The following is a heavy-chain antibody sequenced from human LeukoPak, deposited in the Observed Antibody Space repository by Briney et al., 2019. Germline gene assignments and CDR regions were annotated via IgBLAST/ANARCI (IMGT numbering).Heavy chain of an antibody. CDR3: AKGGSGSYARLNYFDY. Sequence: GGSLRLSCAASGLTFSSYAMSWVRQAPGKGLEWVSTISGSGGITYYADSVKRRFTISRDNAKNTLCLQMNSLRAEDTAVYYCAKGGSGSYARLNYFDYWGQGTLVTVSS. V-gene: IGHV3-23*01. CDR2: ISGSGGIT. D-gene: IGHD1-26*01. J-gene: IGHJ4*02. CDR1: GLTFSSYA.